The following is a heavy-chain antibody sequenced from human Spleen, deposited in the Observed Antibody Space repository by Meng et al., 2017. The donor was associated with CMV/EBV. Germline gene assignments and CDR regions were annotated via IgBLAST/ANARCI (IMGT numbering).Heavy chain of an antibody. CDR3: ARGRYYYDTSRLKDY. D-gene: IGHD3-22*01. CDR2: ISSSGSTI. V-gene: IGHV3-48*03. CDR1: GFTFSSYE. J-gene: IGHJ4*02. Sequence: GESLKISCAASGFTFSSYEMNWVRQAPGKGLEWVSYISSSGSTIYYADSVKGRFTISRDNAKNSLYLQMNSLRAEDTAVYYCARGRYYYDTSRLKDYWGQGTLVTVSS.